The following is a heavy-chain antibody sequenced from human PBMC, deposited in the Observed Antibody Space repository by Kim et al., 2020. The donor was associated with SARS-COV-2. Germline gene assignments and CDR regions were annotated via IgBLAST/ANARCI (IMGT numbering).Heavy chain of an antibody. J-gene: IGHJ6*02. V-gene: IGHV3-48*03. Sequence: GGSLRLSCAASGFTFSSYEMNWVRQAPGKGLEWVSYISSSGSTIYYADSVKGRFTISRDNAKNSLYLQMNSLRAEDTAVYYCAREIPWGFYYGMDVWGQGTTVTVSS. CDR2: ISSSGSTI. CDR1: GFTFSSYE. D-gene: IGHD7-27*01. CDR3: AREIPWGFYYGMDV.